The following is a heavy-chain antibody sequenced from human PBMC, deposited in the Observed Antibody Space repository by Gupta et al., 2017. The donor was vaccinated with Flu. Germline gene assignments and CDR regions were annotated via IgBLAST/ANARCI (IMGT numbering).Heavy chain of an antibody. CDR3: ARQEADYVDYGVIDY. CDR2: IIPSFGTA. CDR1: GGNFSSYA. Sequence: QAQLVQSGAELKKPGSSVKVSCKASGGNFSSYAISWVRQAPGQGREWMVGIIPSFGTANYAQKFQGRVTITADKSTSTAYMELSSLRSEDTAVYYCARQEADYVDYGVIDYWGQGTLVTVSS. J-gene: IGHJ4*02. V-gene: IGHV1-69*06. D-gene: IGHD4-17*01.